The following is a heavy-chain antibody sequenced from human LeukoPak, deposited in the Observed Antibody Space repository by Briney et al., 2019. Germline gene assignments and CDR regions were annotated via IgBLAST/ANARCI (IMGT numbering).Heavy chain of an antibody. D-gene: IGHD3-22*01. CDR1: GYTFTSYG. Sequence: GASVKVSCKASGYTFTSYGISWVRQAPEQGLEWMGWISAYNGNTKYAQKLQGRVTMTTDTSTSTACMELRSLRSDDTAVYYCARGPRDYYDGSGYYYPPTYWGRGTLVTVSS. V-gene: IGHV1-18*01. CDR2: ISAYNGNT. J-gene: IGHJ4*02. CDR3: ARGPRDYYDGSGYYYPPTY.